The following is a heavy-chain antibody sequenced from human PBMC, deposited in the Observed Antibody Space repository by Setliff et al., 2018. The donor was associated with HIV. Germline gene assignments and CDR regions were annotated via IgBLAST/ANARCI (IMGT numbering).Heavy chain of an antibody. Sequence: SETLSLTCTVSGYSISSGYYWSWIRQPPGKGREWIGYIYYSGSTNYNPSLKSRVTISVDTSKNQFSLKLSSVTAANTAVYYCERFHYYGSGSYSARDAFDIWGQGTMVTVSS. CDR2: IYYSGST. D-gene: IGHD3-10*01. CDR1: GYSISSGYY. V-gene: IGHV4-61*01. CDR3: ERFHYYGSGSYSARDAFDI. J-gene: IGHJ3*02.